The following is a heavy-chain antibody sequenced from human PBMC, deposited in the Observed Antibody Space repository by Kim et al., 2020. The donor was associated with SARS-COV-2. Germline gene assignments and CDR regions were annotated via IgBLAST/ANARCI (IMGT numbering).Heavy chain of an antibody. Sequence: GGSLRLSCAASGFTFSNAWMSWVRQAPGKGLEWVGRIKSKTDGGTSDYAAPVKGRFTISSDDSKNTLYLQMNSLKTEDTAVYYCTTEGGVYYGSGSAESPNYHWGQGTLVTVSS. CDR1: GFTFSNAW. V-gene: IGHV3-15*01. CDR2: IKSKTDGGTS. J-gene: IGHJ5*02. D-gene: IGHD3-10*01. CDR3: TTEGGVYYGSGSAESPNYH.